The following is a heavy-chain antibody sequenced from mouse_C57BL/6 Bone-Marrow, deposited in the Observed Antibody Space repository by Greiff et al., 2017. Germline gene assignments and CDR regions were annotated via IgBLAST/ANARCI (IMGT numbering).Heavy chain of an antibody. Sequence: EVQLQQSGAELVRPGASVKLSCTASGFNIKDDYMHWVKQRPEQGLEWIGWIDPENGDTEYASKFQGKATITADTSSNTAYLQLSSLTSEDTAVYYCTTGTTVVATRVWYFDVWGTGTTVTVSS. J-gene: IGHJ1*03. CDR3: TTGTTVVATRVWYFDV. V-gene: IGHV14-4*01. CDR2: IDPENGDT. CDR1: GFNIKDDY. D-gene: IGHD1-1*01.